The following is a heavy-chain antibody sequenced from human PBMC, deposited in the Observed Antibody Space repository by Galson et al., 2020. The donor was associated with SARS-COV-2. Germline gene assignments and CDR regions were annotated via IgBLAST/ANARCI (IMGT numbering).Heavy chain of an antibody. J-gene: IGHJ4*02. D-gene: IGHD6-13*01. Sequence: QLGESLKISCAASGFTFSSYWMRWVRQAPGKGLEWVANIKKDGSEKYYVDSVKRRFTISRDNAKNSLYLQMNSLRDEDTAVYYCARVPSSSWHVDYWGQGTLVTVSS. CDR1: GFTFSSYW. V-gene: IGHV3-7*01. CDR2: IKKDGSEK. CDR3: ARVPSSSWHVDY.